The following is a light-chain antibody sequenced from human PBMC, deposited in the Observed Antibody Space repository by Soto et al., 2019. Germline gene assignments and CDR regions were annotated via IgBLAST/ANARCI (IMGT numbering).Light chain of an antibody. CDR1: SSDVGDHNS. Sequence: QSALTQPASVSGSRGQSITISCTGTSSDVGDHNSVSWYQQQPGKAPKLMIYAVSNRPSGVSNRFSGSKSGNTASLTISGLQAEDEADYYCGSYTTSITVIFGGGTNLTVL. V-gene: IGLV2-14*03. CDR2: AVS. J-gene: IGLJ2*01. CDR3: GSYTTSITVI.